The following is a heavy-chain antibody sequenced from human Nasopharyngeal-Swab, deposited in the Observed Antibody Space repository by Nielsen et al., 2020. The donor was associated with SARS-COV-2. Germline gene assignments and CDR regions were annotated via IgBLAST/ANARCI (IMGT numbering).Heavy chain of an antibody. D-gene: IGHD6-13*01. Sequence: VRQAPGKRLEWVSYISSSSTTIYYADSVKGRFTISRDNAKNSLSLQMNSLRAEDTAVYYCVGGGYSSSWYGGDYWGQGTLVTVSS. CDR3: VGGGYSSSWYGGDY. CDR2: ISSSSTTI. J-gene: IGHJ4*02. V-gene: IGHV3-48*04.